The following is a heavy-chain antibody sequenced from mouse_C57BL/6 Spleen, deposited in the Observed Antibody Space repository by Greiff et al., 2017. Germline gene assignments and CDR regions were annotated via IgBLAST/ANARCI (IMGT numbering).Heavy chain of an antibody. D-gene: IGHD1-1*01. CDR1: GYAFSSYW. Sequence: QVQLQQSGAELVKPGASVKISCKASGYAFSSYWMNWVKQRPGKGLEWIGQIYPGDGDTNYNGKFKGKATLTADKSSSTAYMQLSSLTSEDSAVYFCARPYYGSSFYAMGYRGHGASVTASS. J-gene: IGHJ4*01. CDR3: ARPYYGSSFYAMGY. CDR2: IYPGDGDT. V-gene: IGHV1-80*01.